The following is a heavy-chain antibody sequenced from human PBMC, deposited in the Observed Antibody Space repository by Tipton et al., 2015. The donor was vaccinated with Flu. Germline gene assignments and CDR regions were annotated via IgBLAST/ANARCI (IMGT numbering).Heavy chain of an antibody. Sequence: SLSLSCAASGFIFSSYWMSWVRQAPGKGLEWVASINKDGSETYYVDSVKGRFTISRDNAKNSLFLQMNSLRAEDTAAYYCAGPLWVYVDNWGQGTLVTVSS. CDR2: INKDGSET. J-gene: IGHJ4*02. CDR3: AGPLWVYVDN. D-gene: IGHD3-10*01. V-gene: IGHV3-7*01. CDR1: GFIFSSYW.